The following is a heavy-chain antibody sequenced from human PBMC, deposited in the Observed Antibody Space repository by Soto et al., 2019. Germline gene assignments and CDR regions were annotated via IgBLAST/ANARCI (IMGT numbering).Heavy chain of an antibody. Sequence: TGGSLRLSCAASGFTFSSYAMSWVRQAPGKGLEWVSAISGSGGSTYYADSVKGRFTISRDNSKNTLYLQMNSLRAEDTAVYYCARSNLYGSGSYYNVVYFDYWGQGTLVTVSS. CDR2: ISGSGGST. D-gene: IGHD3-10*01. CDR1: GFTFSSYA. CDR3: ARSNLYGSGSYYNVVYFDY. V-gene: IGHV3-23*01. J-gene: IGHJ4*02.